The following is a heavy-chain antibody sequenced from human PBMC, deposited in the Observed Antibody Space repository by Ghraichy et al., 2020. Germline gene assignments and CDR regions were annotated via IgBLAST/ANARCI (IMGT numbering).Heavy chain of an antibody. Sequence: RGSLRLSCEASGFSFSLFDMTWVRQAPGKGLEWVSSIYSNSRYTYYAESLMGRFTISRDDAENSLYLQMNSLRAEDTAVYYCARRAPYCGSTSCYDYCGQGTLVTVSS. CDR1: GFSFSLFD. D-gene: IGHD2-21*01. CDR3: ARRAPYCGSTSCYDY. V-gene: IGHV3-21*01. J-gene: IGHJ4*02. CDR2: IYSNSRYT.